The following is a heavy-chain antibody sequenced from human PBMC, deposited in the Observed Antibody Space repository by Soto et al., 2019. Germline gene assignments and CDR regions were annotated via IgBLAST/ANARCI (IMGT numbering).Heavy chain of an antibody. J-gene: IGHJ4*02. CDR1: GYTFTTNY. V-gene: IGHV1-46*01. D-gene: IGHD6-13*01. Sequence: QVQLVQSGAEVKKPGASVKVSCKASGYTFTTNYMHWVRQAPGQGLEWMAIINPSSGSTSYAQKFQGRVTMTRDTSTSTFYMELSSLRFEDTAVYYCARGLGGQHLDPIWGQGTLVTVSS. CDR2: INPSSGST. CDR3: ARGLGGQHLDPI.